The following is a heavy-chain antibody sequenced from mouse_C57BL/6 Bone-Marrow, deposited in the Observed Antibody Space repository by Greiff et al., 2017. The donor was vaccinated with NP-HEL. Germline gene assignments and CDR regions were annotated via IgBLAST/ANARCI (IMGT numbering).Heavy chain of an antibody. J-gene: IGHJ3*01. V-gene: IGHV5-4*01. Sequence: EVNVVESGGGLVKPGGSLKLSCAASGFTFSSYAMSWVRQTPEKRLEWVATISDCGSYTYYPDNVKGRFTISRDNAKNNLYLQMGHLKSKDTAMYYCARDNLDGYDWFAYWGQGTLVTVSA. D-gene: IGHD2-2*01. CDR2: ISDCGSYT. CDR1: GFTFSSYA. CDR3: ARDNLDGYDWFAY.